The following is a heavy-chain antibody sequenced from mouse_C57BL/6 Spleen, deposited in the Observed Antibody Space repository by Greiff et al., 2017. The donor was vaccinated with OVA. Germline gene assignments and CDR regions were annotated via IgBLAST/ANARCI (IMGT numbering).Heavy chain of an antibody. V-gene: IGHV5S21*01. D-gene: IGHD3-2*01. Sequence: EVKLMESGEGLVKPGGSLKLSCAASGFTFSSYAMSWVRQTPGKRLEWVAYISSGGDYIYYADTVKGRFTISRDNARNTLYLQMSSLKSEDTAMYYCARDDSYCFDYWGKGTTLTVSS. CDR2: ISSGGDYI. CDR3: ARDDSYCFDY. J-gene: IGHJ2*01. CDR1: GFTFSSYA.